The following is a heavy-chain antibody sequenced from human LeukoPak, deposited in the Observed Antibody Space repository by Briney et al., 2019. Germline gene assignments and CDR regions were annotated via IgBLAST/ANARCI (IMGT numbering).Heavy chain of an antibody. Sequence: ASVKVSCKASGGTFSSYAISWVRQAPGQGLEWMGGIIPIFGTANYAQKFQGRVTMTTDTSTSTAHMELRSLRSDDTAVYYCARGQSTVTTYWLDSWGQGTLVTVSS. D-gene: IGHD4-11*01. J-gene: IGHJ5*01. CDR1: GGTFSSYA. CDR2: IIPIFGTA. V-gene: IGHV1-69*05. CDR3: ARGQSTVTTYWLDS.